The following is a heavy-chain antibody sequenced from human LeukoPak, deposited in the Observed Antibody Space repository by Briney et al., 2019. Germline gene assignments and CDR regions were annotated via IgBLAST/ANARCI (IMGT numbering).Heavy chain of an antibody. CDR2: ISSSGSTI. D-gene: IGHD6-19*01. J-gene: IGHJ6*02. Sequence: GGSLRLSCAASGFTFSDYYMSWIRQAPGKGLEWVSYISSSGSTIYYADSVKGRFTISRDNAKNSLYLRMNSLRAEDTAVYYCARDTYSSGWDDAYYYYGMDVWGQGTTVTVSS. V-gene: IGHV3-11*01. CDR1: GFTFSDYY. CDR3: ARDTYSSGWDDAYYYYGMDV.